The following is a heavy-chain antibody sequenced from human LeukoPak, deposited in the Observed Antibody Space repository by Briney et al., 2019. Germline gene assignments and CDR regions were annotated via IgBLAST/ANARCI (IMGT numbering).Heavy chain of an antibody. J-gene: IGHJ3*02. Sequence: SETLSLTCAVSGYSISSGYYWGWIRQPPGKGLEWIGSIYHSGNTYYNPSLKSRVTISTDTSKNQFSLKLSSVTAADTAEYYCATLSTIAAAGTGEGGAFDIWGQGTMVTVSS. V-gene: IGHV4-38-2*01. CDR2: IYHSGNT. CDR1: GYSISSGYY. D-gene: IGHD6-13*01. CDR3: ATLSTIAAAGTGEGGAFDI.